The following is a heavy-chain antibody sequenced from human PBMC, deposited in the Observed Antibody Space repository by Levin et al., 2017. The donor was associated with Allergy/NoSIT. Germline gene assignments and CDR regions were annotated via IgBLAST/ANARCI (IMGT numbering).Heavy chain of an antibody. CDR3: ARGLDGYGVDS. CDR2: IYSSGST. J-gene: IGHJ4*02. CDR1: GGSISGYY. Sequence: SETLSLTCTVSGGSISGYYWSWIRQPAGKGLEWIGRIYSSGSTKYNHSLKSRVTMSLETSKTQFSLKLSSVTAADTAAYYCARGLDGYGVDSWGQGTLVTVSS. V-gene: IGHV4-4*07. D-gene: IGHD5-24*01.